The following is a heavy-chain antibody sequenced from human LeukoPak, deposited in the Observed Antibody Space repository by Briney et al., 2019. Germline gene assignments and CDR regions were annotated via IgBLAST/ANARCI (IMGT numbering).Heavy chain of an antibody. CDR1: SGSISSYY. CDR3: AAEYFQH. V-gene: IGHV4-59*08. J-gene: IGHJ1*01. CDR2: IYYSGST. Sequence: SETLSLTCTVSSGSISSYYWSWIRQPPGKGLEWIGYIYYSGSTNYNPSLKSRVTISVDTSKNQFSLKLSSVTAADTAVYYCAAEYFQHWGQGTLVTVSS.